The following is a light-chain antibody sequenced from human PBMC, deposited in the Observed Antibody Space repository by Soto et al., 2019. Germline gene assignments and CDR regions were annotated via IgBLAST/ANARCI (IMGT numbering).Light chain of an antibody. CDR2: GAS. J-gene: IGKJ1*01. CDR3: QQYVSSGT. V-gene: IGKV3-20*01. CDR1: QSVSSSY. Sequence: EIVLTQSPGTLSLSQGERATLSCRASQSVSSSYLAWYQQKPGQAPRLLIYGASSRATGIPDRFSGSGSGTEFTLTISRLEPEDFAVYYCQQYVSSGTFGQGTKVDI.